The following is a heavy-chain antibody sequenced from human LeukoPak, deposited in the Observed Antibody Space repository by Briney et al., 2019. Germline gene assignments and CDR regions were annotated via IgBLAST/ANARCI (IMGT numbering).Heavy chain of an antibody. CDR3: ASLPYDSSGYYYSY. Sequence: SETLSLTCTVSGGSISSGDYYWSWIRQPPGMGLEWIGYIYYSGSTYYNPSLKSRVTIAVDTSKTQFSLKLSSVTAAATAVYYCASLPYDSSGYYYSYWGQGTLVTVSS. V-gene: IGHV4-30-4*01. CDR1: GGSISSGDYY. J-gene: IGHJ4*02. D-gene: IGHD3-22*01. CDR2: IYYSGST.